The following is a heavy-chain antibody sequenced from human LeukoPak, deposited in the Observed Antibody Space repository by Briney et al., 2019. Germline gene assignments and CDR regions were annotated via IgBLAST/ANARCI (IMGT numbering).Heavy chain of an antibody. CDR3: ARDGTPENFDY. CDR1: GGSISSSSDY. Sequence: SETLSLTCTVSGGSISSSSDYWGWIRQAPGKGLEWIGSIYYSGSTYYNPSLKSRVTISVDTSKNQFSLKLSSVTAADTAVYYCARDGTPENFDYWGQGTLVTVSS. CDR2: IYYSGST. D-gene: IGHD1-1*01. V-gene: IGHV4-39*07. J-gene: IGHJ4*02.